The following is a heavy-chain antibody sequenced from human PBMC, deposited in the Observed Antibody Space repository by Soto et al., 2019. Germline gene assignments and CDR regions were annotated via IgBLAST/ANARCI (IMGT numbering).Heavy chain of an antibody. J-gene: IGHJ4*02. D-gene: IGHD3-16*01. CDR1: GFTFSSYA. CDR2: ISGRGGST. Sequence: EVQLLESGGGLVQPGGSLRLSCAASGFTFSSYAMNWVRQAPGKGLECVSAISGRGGSTYYADSVKGRFTISRDNSKNTLYLQMNSLRPEDTAVYYCAKAYDYVWGSHDYWGQGTLVTVSS. V-gene: IGHV3-23*01. CDR3: AKAYDYVWGSHDY.